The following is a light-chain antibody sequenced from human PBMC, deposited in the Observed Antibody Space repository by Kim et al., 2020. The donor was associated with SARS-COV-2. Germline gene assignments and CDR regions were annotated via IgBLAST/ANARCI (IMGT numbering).Light chain of an antibody. Sequence: GQKVTVSCSGSSSNIGNNYVSWYQQLPGTAPKLLIYDNNKRPSGIPNRFTGSKSGTSATLGITGLQTGDEADYYCGTWDGSLSAWVFGGGTQLTVL. CDR2: DNN. CDR1: SSNIGNNY. V-gene: IGLV1-51*01. CDR3: GTWDGSLSAWV. J-gene: IGLJ3*02.